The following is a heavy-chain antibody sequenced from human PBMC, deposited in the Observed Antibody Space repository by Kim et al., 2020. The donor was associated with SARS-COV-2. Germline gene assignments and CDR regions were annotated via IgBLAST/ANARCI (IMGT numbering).Heavy chain of an antibody. J-gene: IGHJ4*02. CDR2: I. Sequence: IFYAGSVKGRFTVSRDNADNLLYLQMSELRGEDTAIYYCARGGALTVFADYWGQGTLVSVSS. V-gene: IGHV3-11*01. D-gene: IGHD1-26*01. CDR3: ARGGALTVFADY.